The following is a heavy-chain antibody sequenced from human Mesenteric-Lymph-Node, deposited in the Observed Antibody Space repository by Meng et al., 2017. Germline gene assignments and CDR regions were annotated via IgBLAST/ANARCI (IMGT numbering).Heavy chain of an antibody. CDR3: ASWVGATKFDY. D-gene: IGHD1-26*01. CDR1: GGSFSGYY. V-gene: IGHV4-59*01. CDR2: IHYSGST. Sequence: SETLSLTCAVYGGSFSGYYWNWIRQPPGKGLEWIGYIHYSGSTNYNPSLKSRVTISVDTSKNQFSLNLSSVTAADTAIYYCASWVGATKFDYWGQGTLVTVSS. J-gene: IGHJ4*02.